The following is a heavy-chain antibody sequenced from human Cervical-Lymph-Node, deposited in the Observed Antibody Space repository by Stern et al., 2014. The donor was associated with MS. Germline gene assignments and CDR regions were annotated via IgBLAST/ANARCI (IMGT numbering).Heavy chain of an antibody. D-gene: IGHD3-22*01. CDR3: ARDYRSYSELTHGMDV. J-gene: IGHJ6*01. CDR1: GGSIIYYH. V-gene: IGHV4-59*01. CDR2: IYNSGST. Sequence: QVQLVESGPGLVKSSETLSLTCTVSGGSIIYYHWSWLRQSPEKGLEWIGYIYNSGSTNYNPSLKSRVTISADTSQNQFSLELRSVTAADTAVYYCARDYRSYSELTHGMDVWGQGTTVTVSS.